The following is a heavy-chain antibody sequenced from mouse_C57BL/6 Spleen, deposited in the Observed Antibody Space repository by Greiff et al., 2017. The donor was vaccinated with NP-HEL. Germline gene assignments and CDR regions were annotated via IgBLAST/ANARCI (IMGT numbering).Heavy chain of an antibody. J-gene: IGHJ4*01. CDR1: GYTFTDYN. CDR2: INPNNGGT. D-gene: IGHD1-1*01. CDR3: ARYGYYYGSSQYYYAMDY. Sequence: EVKLMESGPELVKPGASVKIPCKASGYTFTDYNMDWVKQSHGKSLEWIGDINPNNGGTIYNQKFKGKATLTVDKSSSTAYMELRSLTSEDTAVYYCARYGYYYGSSQYYYAMDYWGQGTSVTVSS. V-gene: IGHV1-18*01.